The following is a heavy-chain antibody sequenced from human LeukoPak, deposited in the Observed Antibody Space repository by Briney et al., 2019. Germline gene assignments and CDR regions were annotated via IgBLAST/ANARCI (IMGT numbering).Heavy chain of an antibody. D-gene: IGHD6-13*01. CDR2: ISSSSSYI. CDR1: GFTFSSYS. CDR3: AREHIAAAGTYDY. V-gene: IGHV3-21*01. Sequence: PGGSLRLSCAASGFTFSSYSMNWVRQAPGKGLGWVSSISSSSSYIYYADSVKGRFTISRDNAKNSLYLQMNSLRAEDTAVYYCAREHIAAAGTYDYWGQGTLVTVSS. J-gene: IGHJ4*02.